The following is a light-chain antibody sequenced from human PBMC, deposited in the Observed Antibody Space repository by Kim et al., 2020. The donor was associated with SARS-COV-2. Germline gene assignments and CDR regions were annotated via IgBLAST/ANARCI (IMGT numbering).Light chain of an antibody. V-gene: IGKV3-15*01. CDR1: ENVLTN. J-gene: IGKJ1*01. CDR3: QQSNDWPRT. CDR2: GAS. Sequence: DIEMTQSPGTLSVSPEERVTLHCRASENVLTNLAWYQQKPGQAPRLVIYGASTRATDVPTRFSGSGSGTEFSLSISSLQTDDFAMYYCQQSNDWPRTFGQGTRVDIK.